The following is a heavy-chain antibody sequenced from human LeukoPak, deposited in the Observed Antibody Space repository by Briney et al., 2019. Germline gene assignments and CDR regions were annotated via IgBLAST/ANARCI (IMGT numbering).Heavy chain of an antibody. V-gene: IGHV3-13*01. Sequence: GGSLRLSCATSGFTFSSFDMPWVRQPTGQGLEWVSTIGTASDKYYPGSVEGRFTLSRDNAKNSLYLQMNSLTAGDTAVYYCARGPPRGKYYYMDVWGKGTTVTVSS. J-gene: IGHJ6*03. CDR1: GFTFSSFD. CDR3: ARGPPRGKYYYMDV. D-gene: IGHD1-1*01. CDR2: IGTASDK.